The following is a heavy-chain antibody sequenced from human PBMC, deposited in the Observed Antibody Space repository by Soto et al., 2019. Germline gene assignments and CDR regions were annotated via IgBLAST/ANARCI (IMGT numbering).Heavy chain of an antibody. CDR1: GFTVTINY. V-gene: IGHV3-53*01. CDR2: IYSGGTI. D-gene: IGHD5-12*01. CDR3: HGYGY. J-gene: IGHJ4*02. Sequence: EVQVVESGGGLIQPGGSLRLSCAVSGFTVTINYMSWVRQAPGKGLEWVSVIYSGGTIYYADSVKGRFTISRDTSKNTLYLQMNSLRGEDAAVYYCHGYGYWGQGTLVTVSS.